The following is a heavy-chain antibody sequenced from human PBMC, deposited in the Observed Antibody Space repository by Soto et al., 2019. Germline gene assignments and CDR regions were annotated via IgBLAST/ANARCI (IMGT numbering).Heavy chain of an antibody. V-gene: IGHV1-58*01. CDR3: ASDLLATIFGVVTRPEGWFDP. D-gene: IGHD3-3*01. CDR2: IVVGSGNT. Sequence: SVKVSCKASGFTFTSSAVQWVRQARGQRLEWIGWIVVGSGNTNYAQKFQERVTITRDMSTSTACMELSSLRSEDTAVYYCASDLLATIFGVVTRPEGWFDPWGQGTLVTVSS. J-gene: IGHJ5*02. CDR1: GFTFTSSA.